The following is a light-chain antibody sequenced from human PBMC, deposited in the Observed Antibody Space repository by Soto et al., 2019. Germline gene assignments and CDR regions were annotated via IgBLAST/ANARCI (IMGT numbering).Light chain of an antibody. CDR3: QQYGSSPLT. CDR2: GAS. Sequence: ESVLTQSPGTLSLSPGERATLSCRASQSVSSNFLVWYQQNPGQAPRLLIYGASSRATGIPDRFSGSGSGTDFTLTISRLEPEDFAVYYCQQYGSSPLTFGGGTKVEIK. CDR1: QSVSSNF. J-gene: IGKJ4*01. V-gene: IGKV3-20*01.